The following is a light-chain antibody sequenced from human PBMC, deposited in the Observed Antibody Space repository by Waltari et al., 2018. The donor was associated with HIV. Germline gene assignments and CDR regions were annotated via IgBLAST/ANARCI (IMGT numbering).Light chain of an antibody. Sequence: DIQMTQSPSSVSASVGDRVTITCRASQDIHTWLAWYQQKPGRAPNLLIYQASKLKSGVPSRFSGGASGTEFTLTISGLQPEDFATYLCQQYKSYPLTFGRGTEVEIK. J-gene: IGKJ4*02. V-gene: IGKV1-5*03. CDR2: QAS. CDR3: QQYKSYPLT. CDR1: QDIHTW.